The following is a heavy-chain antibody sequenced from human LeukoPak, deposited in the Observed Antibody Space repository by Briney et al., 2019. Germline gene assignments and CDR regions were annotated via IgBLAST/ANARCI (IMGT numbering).Heavy chain of an antibody. V-gene: IGHV1-2*02. J-gene: IGHJ4*02. D-gene: IGHD4-23*01. CDR3: ASSRVVIFDY. Sequence: CGTPAGPTVTGYYTHWWRGAPGQGVGGMGWINPHSGGTNYAQKFQGRVTMTRDKSLSTDYMELSRLRSDDTAVYYCASSRVVIFDYWGQGTLVTVSS. CDR1: GPTVTGYY. CDR2: INPHSGGT.